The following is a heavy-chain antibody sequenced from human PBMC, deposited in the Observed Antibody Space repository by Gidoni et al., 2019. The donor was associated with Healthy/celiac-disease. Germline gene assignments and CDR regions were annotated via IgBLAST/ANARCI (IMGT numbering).Heavy chain of an antibody. V-gene: IGHV3-30-3*01. CDR1: GFPFSSYA. D-gene: IGHD2-15*01. CDR2: ISYDGSNK. J-gene: IGHJ4*02. Sequence: QVQLVESGGGVVQPGRSLRLSCAASGFPFSSYAMHWVRQAPGKELGWVAVISYDGSNKYYADSVKGRFTISRDNSKNTLYLQMNSLRAEDTAVYYCARDFGDCSGGSCYSRYFDYWGQGTLVTVSS. CDR3: ARDFGDCSGGSCYSRYFDY.